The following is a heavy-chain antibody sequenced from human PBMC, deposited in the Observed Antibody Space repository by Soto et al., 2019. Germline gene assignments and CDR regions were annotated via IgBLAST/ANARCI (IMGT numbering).Heavy chain of an antibody. D-gene: IGHD2-2*02. CDR3: AREYTAWPLAYGLDV. CDR1: GFTFSTYS. J-gene: IGHJ6*02. V-gene: IGHV3-21*01. CDR2: ISSRSDI. Sequence: LRLSCVGSGFTFSTYSINWVRQAPGKGLEWVSSISSRSDIYYADSVKGRFTISRDNAKNSVSLQMNSLRAEDTAVYYCAREYTAWPLAYGLDVWGQGTTVTVSS.